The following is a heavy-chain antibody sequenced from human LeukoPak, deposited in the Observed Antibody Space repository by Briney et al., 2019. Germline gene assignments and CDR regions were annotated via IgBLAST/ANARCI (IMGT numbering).Heavy chain of an antibody. CDR3: ARDLGYCTSTSCYSLYGMDV. J-gene: IGHJ6*04. CDR1: EFTFSSYE. V-gene: IGHV3-48*03. CDR2: ISSSGSTI. D-gene: IGHD2-2*02. Sequence: GESLRLSCAASEFTFSSYEMNWVRQAPGKGLEWVSYISSSGSTIYYADSVKGRFTISRDNAKNSLYLQMNSLRAEDTAVYYCARDLGYCTSTSCYSLYGMDVWGKGTTVTVSS.